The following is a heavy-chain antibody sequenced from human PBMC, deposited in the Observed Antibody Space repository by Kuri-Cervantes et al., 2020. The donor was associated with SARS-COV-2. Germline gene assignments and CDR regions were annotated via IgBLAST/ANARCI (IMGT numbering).Heavy chain of an antibody. V-gene: IGHV4-39*07. D-gene: IGHD6-25*01. CDR3: ARVVQWRLLSDDYYYMDV. J-gene: IGHJ6*03. CDR1: GGSISSSSYY. Sequence: SETLSLTCTVSGGSISSSSYYWGWIRQPPGKGLEWIGSIYHSGSTYYNPSLKSRVTMSLDRSKNQFSLKLSSLTAADTAVYYCARVVQWRLLSDDYYYMDVWGKGTTVTVSS. CDR2: IYHSGST.